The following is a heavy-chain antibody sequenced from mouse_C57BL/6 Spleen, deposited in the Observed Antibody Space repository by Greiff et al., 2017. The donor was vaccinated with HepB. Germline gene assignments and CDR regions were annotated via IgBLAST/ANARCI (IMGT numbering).Heavy chain of an antibody. J-gene: IGHJ1*03. CDR3: ARQGDGSSYKYFDV. CDR1: GYAFSSYW. CDR2: IYPGDGDT. V-gene: IGHV1-80*01. D-gene: IGHD1-1*01. Sequence: VQRVESGAELVKPGASVKISCKASGYAFSSYWMNWVKQRPGKGLEWIGQIYPGDGDTNYNGKFKGKATLTADKSSSTAYMQLSSLTSEDSAVYFCARQGDGSSYKYFDVWGTGTRSPSPQ.